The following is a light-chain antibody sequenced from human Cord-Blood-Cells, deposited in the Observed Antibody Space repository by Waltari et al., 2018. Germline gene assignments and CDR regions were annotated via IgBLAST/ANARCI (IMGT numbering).Light chain of an antibody. CDR2: GAS. V-gene: IGKV3-15*01. CDR1: QSVSSN. J-gene: IGKJ2*01. CDR3: QQYNNWPLYT. Sequence: EIVMTQSPATLSVSPGERVTLSRRASQSVSSNLAWYQQKPGQAPRLLIYGASTRATGIPARFSGSGSGTEFTLTISSLQSEDFAVYYCQQYNNWPLYTFGQGTKLEIK.